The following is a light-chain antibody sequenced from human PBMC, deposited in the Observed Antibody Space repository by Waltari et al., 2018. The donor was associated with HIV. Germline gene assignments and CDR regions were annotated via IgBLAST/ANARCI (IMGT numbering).Light chain of an antibody. J-gene: IGLJ3*02. Sequence: HSVLTQSPSLSSTPGQRFAITSSGRLSNLGHNYSSCYQQVPGTTPILLILGNTQRPSGVSDRFSGSVSGTSASLAISGLRSDDEANYYCAVWDNSLSAQVFGGGTTLTVL. CDR2: GNT. CDR1: LSNLGHNY. CDR3: AVWDNSLSAQV. V-gene: IGLV1-47*01.